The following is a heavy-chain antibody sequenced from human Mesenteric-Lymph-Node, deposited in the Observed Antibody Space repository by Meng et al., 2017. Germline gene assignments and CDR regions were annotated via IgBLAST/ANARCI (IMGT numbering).Heavy chain of an antibody. Sequence: SETLSLTCTVSGGYISTYFWSWIRQAPGKGLEWIGNIYYTGSTNYNPPLKSRVTISVDTSKNQFSLKLSSVTAADTAVYYCARLTMVRGRPYGLDVWGQGTTVTVSS. CDR1: GGYISTYF. V-gene: IGHV4-59*01. CDR2: IYYTGST. D-gene: IGHD3-10*01. CDR3: ARLTMVRGRPYGLDV. J-gene: IGHJ6*02.